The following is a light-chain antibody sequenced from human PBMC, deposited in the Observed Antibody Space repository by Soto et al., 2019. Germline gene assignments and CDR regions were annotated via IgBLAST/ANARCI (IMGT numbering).Light chain of an antibody. CDR2: TDN. CDR1: SSNIGKDF. CDR3: STWDDSLSGFVI. V-gene: IGLV1-47*01. J-gene: IGLJ2*01. Sequence: QSVLTQPPSVSGTPGQTVTISCSGSSSNIGKDFVSWYLQFLGTASKLLIYTDNQRPSGVPDLFSGSKSGTFASLAISGLRSEDEATYYCSTWDDSLSGFVILGGGTKVTVL.